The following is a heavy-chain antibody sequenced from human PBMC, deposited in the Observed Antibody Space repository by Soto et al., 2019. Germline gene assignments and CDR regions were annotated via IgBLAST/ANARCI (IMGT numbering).Heavy chain of an antibody. CDR1: AFTFSGHY. D-gene: IGHD6-6*01. J-gene: IGHJ6*02. Sequence: EVQLVESGGGLVQPGGSLRLSCAASAFTFSGHYLVWVRQAPGKGLEWVGRSRNKANNYTTEYAASVKSRFTISRDDSNNSLYLQMNRLKTEETAVYYCARDGGIAARHYYGMAGSGQGTTVTVSS. CDR3: ARDGGIAARHYYGMAG. CDR2: SRNKANNYTT. V-gene: IGHV3-72*01.